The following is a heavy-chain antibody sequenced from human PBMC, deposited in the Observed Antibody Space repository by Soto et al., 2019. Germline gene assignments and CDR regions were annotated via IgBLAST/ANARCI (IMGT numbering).Heavy chain of an antibody. J-gene: IGHJ6*02. Sequence: LRLSGESSVFTLKSYEVNWFRQAAGKGLEWISYITSSTRTTYYADSVKGRFTISRDNARKSVYLQMNSLRVEDTAIYYCARARFSQWSQDYYGLDVWGQGTTVTVSS. CDR3: ARARFSQWSQDYYGLDV. V-gene: IGHV3-48*03. CDR1: VFTLKSYE. CDR2: ITSSTRTT. D-gene: IGHD3-3*01.